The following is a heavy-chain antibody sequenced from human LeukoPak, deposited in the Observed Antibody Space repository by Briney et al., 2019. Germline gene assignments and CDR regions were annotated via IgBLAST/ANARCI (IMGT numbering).Heavy chain of an antibody. J-gene: IGHJ4*02. CDR1: GYTFTSYY. V-gene: IGHV1-46*01. Sequence: ASVKVSCKASGYTFTSYYMHWVRQAPGQGLEWMGIINPSGGSTSYAQKFQGRVTMTRDMSTSTAYMELSSLRSGDTAMYYCARTRYSYGYFFDYWGQGTLVTVSS. D-gene: IGHD5-18*01. CDR3: ARTRYSYGYFFDY. CDR2: INPSGGST.